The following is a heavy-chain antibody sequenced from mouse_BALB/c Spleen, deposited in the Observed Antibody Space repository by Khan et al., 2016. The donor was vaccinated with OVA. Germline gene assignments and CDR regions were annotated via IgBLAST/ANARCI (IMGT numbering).Heavy chain of an antibody. CDR3: ERGGEVGDYYAMDY. V-gene: IGHV5-6-4*01. D-gene: IGHD1-3*01. CDR2: ISSGGSYT. J-gene: IGHJ4*01. CDR1: GFTFSDYT. Sequence: EVELVESGGGLVKPGGSLKLSCAASGFTFSDYTMSWVRQTPEKRLEWVATISSGGSYTYYPDSVKGRFTFSRDNAKNTLYLQMSSLKSEDTAMYYCERGGEVGDYYAMDYWGQGTSVTVSS.